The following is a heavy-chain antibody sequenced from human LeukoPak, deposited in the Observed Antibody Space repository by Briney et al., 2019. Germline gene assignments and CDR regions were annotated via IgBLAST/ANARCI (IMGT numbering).Heavy chain of an antibody. CDR2: IYYSGST. J-gene: IGHJ3*02. CDR1: GGSISSGGYY. CDR3: ARGGGIVVVVAEPHAFDI. V-gene: IGHV4-31*03. Sequence: SETLSLTCTVSGGSISSGGYYWSWIRQHPGTGLEWIGYIYYSGSTYYNPSLKSRVTISVDTSKNQFSLKLSSVTAADTVVYYWARGGGIVVVVAEPHAFDIWGQGTMVTVSS. D-gene: IGHD2-15*01.